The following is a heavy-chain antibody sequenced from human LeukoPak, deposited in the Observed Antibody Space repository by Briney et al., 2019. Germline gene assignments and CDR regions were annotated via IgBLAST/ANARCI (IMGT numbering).Heavy chain of an antibody. CDR1: GLTFSSYG. CDR3: ARGSKTAGTIYSFDY. J-gene: IGHJ4*02. CDR2: ISVSVDST. V-gene: IGHV3-23*01. Sequence: GSLRLSCAASGLTFSSYGMSWVRQAPGKGLEWVSGISVSVDSTYYADSVKGRFTISRDNSKNTVYLQMNSLRAEDTAVYYCARGSKTAGTIYSFDYWGQGTLVTVSS. D-gene: IGHD6-13*01.